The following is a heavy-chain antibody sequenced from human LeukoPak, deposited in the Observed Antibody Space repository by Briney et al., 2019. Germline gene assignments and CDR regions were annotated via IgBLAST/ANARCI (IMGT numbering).Heavy chain of an antibody. Sequence: QPGGSLRLSCAASGFTFSSYGMHWVRQAPGKGLEWVAFIRYDGSNKYYAESVKGRFTISRDNSKNTLYLQMNSLRAEDAAVYYCARDQSEYYYDSSGYYDEFEYWGQGTLVTVSS. D-gene: IGHD3-22*01. CDR2: IRYDGSNK. CDR3: ARDQSEYYYDSSGYYDEFEY. V-gene: IGHV3-30*02. J-gene: IGHJ4*02. CDR1: GFTFSSYG.